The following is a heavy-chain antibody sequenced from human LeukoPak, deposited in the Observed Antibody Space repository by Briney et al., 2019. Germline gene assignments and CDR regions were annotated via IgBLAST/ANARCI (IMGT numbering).Heavy chain of an antibody. V-gene: IGHV3-23*01. CDR3: ANSDGSGSYYRNPFDY. J-gene: IGHJ4*02. Sequence: PGGSLRLSCGGSGFTFSSYAMSWVRQAPGKGLEWVSAISGSGTDTFYANSVKGRFTISRDNPKNTLYLQMNSLRAEDTAVYYCANSDGSGSYYRNPFDYWGQGTLVTVSS. D-gene: IGHD3-10*01. CDR2: ISGSGTDT. CDR1: GFTFSSYA.